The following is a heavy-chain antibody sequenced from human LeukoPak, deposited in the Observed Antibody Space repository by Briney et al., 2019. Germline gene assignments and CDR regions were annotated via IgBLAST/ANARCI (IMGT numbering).Heavy chain of an antibody. CDR2: IIPIFGTA. J-gene: IGHJ6*02. V-gene: IGHV1-69*13. CDR3: ARDPRPHYYDSSGYGHYYGMDV. Sequence: SVKVSCKASGGTFISYAISWVRQAPGQGLEWMGGIIPIFGTANYAQKFQGRVTITADESTSTAYMELSSLRSEDTAVYYCARDPRPHYYDSSGYGHYYGMDVWGQGTTVTVSS. CDR1: GGTFISYA. D-gene: IGHD3-22*01.